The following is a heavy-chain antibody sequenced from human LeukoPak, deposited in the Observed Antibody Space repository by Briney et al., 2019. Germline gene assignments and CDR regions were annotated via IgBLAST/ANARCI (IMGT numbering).Heavy chain of an antibody. CDR3: AKVSERYYDSSGYDY. D-gene: IGHD3-22*01. Sequence: GGSLRLSCAASGFTFSSYAMSWVRQAPGKGLEWVSAISGSGGSTYYADSVKGRFTISRDNSKNTLYLQMNSLRAEDTAVYYCAKVSERYYDSSGYDYWGQGTLVTVSS. J-gene: IGHJ4*02. CDR2: ISGSGGST. V-gene: IGHV3-23*01. CDR1: GFTFSSYA.